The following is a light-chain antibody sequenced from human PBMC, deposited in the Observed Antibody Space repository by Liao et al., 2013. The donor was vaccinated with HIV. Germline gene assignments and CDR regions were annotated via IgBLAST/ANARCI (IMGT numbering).Light chain of an antibody. CDR2: HET. V-gene: IGLV3-21*01. J-gene: IGLJ2*01. CDR1: NIGGES. CDR3: QVWDRSSDVRV. Sequence: SYVLTQPPSVSVAPGHTARITCAGDNIGGESVHWYQQKSGQAPVLVIFHETDRPSGISDRFSGSTSENTATLTISRAEAGDEADYYCQVWDRSSDVRVFGGGTKLTVL.